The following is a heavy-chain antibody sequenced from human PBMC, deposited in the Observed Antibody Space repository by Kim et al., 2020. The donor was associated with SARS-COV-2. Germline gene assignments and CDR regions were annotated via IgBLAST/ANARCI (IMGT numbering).Heavy chain of an antibody. CDR1: GFTFSNAW. CDR3: TTRGGYYGSAPNDPHYDYGMDV. Sequence: GGSLRLSCAASGFTFSNAWMSWVRQAPGKGLEWVGRIKSKTDGGTTDYAAPVKGRFTISRDDSKNTLYLQMNSLKTEDTAVYYCTTRGGYYGSAPNDPHYDYGMDVWGQGTTVTVSS. CDR2: IKSKTDGGTT. V-gene: IGHV3-15*01. J-gene: IGHJ6*02. D-gene: IGHD3-10*01.